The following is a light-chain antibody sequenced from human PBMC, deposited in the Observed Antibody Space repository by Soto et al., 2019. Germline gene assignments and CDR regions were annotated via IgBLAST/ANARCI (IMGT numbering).Light chain of an antibody. Sequence: DIVLTQSPGTLSLSPGERATLSCRASQSVSSNHLAWYQQKPGQAPRLLIYGGSSRATGIPVRFSGSGSETDFTLTITRLEPEDFAVYYCQQYGSSPLWTFGQGTKVDI. CDR3: QQYGSSPLWT. J-gene: IGKJ1*01. CDR1: QSVSSNH. V-gene: IGKV3-20*01. CDR2: GGS.